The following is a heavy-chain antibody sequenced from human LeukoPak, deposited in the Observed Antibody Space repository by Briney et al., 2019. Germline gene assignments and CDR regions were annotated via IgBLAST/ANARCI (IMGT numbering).Heavy chain of an antibody. CDR3: ARGRYCSGGSCYSGPRANGFVY. V-gene: IGHV4-34*01. J-gene: IGHJ4*02. CDR1: GGSFSGYY. Sequence: PSETLSLTCAVYGGSFSGYYWSWIRQPPGKGLEWIGEINHSGSTNYNPSLKSRVTISVDTSKNQFSLKLSSVTAADTAVYYCARGRYCSGGSCYSGPRANGFVYWGQGTLVTVSS. CDR2: INHSGST. D-gene: IGHD2-15*01.